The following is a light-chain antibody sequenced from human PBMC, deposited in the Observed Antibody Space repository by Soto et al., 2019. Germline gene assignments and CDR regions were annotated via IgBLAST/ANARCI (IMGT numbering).Light chain of an antibody. V-gene: IGKV3-15*01. CDR3: QQYNNWPLT. CDR2: GAS. Sequence: EIVMTQSPATLSLSPGERATLSFVASQSVSSNLAWYQQKPGQAPSLLIYGASTRATGIPARFSGSGSGTELTLPISSLQSEDFAVYYCQQYNNWPLTFGQGTKVDIK. J-gene: IGKJ1*01. CDR1: QSVSSN.